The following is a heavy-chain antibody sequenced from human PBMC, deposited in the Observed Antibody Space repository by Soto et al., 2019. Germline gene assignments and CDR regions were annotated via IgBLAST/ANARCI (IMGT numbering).Heavy chain of an antibody. Sequence: GGSLRLSCAASGFTLSSYAMSWVRQAPGKGLEWVSAISGSGGSTYYADSVKGRFTISRDNSKNTLYLQMNSLRAEDTAVYYCARTPRYCTNGVCYYQDMDVWGQGTTVTVSS. D-gene: IGHD2-8*01. CDR3: ARTPRYCTNGVCYYQDMDV. V-gene: IGHV3-23*01. J-gene: IGHJ6*02. CDR2: ISGSGGST. CDR1: GFTLSSYA.